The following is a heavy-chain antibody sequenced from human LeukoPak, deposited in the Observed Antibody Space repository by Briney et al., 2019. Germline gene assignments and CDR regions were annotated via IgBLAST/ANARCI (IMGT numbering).Heavy chain of an antibody. CDR2: INPNSGGT. V-gene: IGHV1-2*02. D-gene: IGHD1-26*01. J-gene: IGHJ4*02. Sequence: GASVKVSCKASGYTFTGYYMHWVRQAPGQGLEWMGWINPNSGGTNYAQKFQGRVTMTRDTSISTAYMELSRLRSDDTAVYYCARARYSGSYYVDYWGQRTLVTVSS. CDR3: ARARYSGSYYVDY. CDR1: GYTFTGYY.